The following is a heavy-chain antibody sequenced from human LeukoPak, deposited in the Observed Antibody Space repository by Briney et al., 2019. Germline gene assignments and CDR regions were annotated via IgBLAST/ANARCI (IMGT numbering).Heavy chain of an antibody. Sequence: GGSLRLSCAASGFTFSSYGMHWVRHAPGKGLESVAFIRYDGSNKYYADSVKGRFTISRDNSKNALYLQMNSLRAEDTAVYYCAKDSMWLLDKDGIDYWGQGTLVTVSS. CDR3: AKDSMWLLDKDGIDY. J-gene: IGHJ4*02. D-gene: IGHD5-12*01. V-gene: IGHV3-30*02. CDR2: IRYDGSNK. CDR1: GFTFSSYG.